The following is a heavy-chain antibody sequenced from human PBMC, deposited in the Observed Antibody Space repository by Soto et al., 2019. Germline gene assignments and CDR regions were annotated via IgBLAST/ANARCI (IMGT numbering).Heavy chain of an antibody. CDR2: VSYDGSNK. CDR1: GFTFRSYA. CDR3: ARDGLALVDCSDTSCPMDV. D-gene: IGHD2-2*01. Sequence: QVQLVESGGGVVQPGRSLRLSCAASGFTFRSYALHWVRQAPDKGLAWVAVVSYDGSNKYYADSVKGRFTITRDNSMNPLFLQVNRLRAEDTAVYYCARDGLALVDCSDTSCPMDVWGQGATVTGS. J-gene: IGHJ6*02. V-gene: IGHV3-30*14.